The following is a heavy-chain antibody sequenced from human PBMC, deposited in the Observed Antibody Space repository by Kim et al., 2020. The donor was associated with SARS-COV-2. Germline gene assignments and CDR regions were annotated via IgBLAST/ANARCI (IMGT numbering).Heavy chain of an antibody. CDR3: ARDLTRDYYYYYGMDV. V-gene: IGHV1-46*01. Sequence: ASVKVSCKASGYTFTSYYMHWVRQAPGQGLEWMGIINPSGGSTSYAQKFQGRVTMTRDTSTSTVYMELSSLRSEDTAVYYCARDLTRDYYYYYGMDVWGQGTTVTVSS. J-gene: IGHJ6*02. CDR2: INPSGGST. CDR1: GYTFTSYY.